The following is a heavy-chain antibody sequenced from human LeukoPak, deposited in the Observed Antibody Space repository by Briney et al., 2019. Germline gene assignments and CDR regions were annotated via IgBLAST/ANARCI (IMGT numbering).Heavy chain of an antibody. Sequence: SETLSLTCTVSGGSISSYYWSWIRQPPGKGLEWIGYIYYSGSTNYNPSLKSRVTISVDTSKNQFSLKLSSVTAADTAVYYCARQLAYCGGDCRRGAFDIWGQGTMVTVSS. CDR1: GGSISSYY. D-gene: IGHD2-21*02. CDR3: ARQLAYCGGDCRRGAFDI. J-gene: IGHJ3*02. CDR2: IYYSGST. V-gene: IGHV4-59*12.